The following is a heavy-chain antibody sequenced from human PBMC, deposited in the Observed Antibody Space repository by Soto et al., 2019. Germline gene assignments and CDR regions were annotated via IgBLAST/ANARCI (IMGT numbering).Heavy chain of an antibody. CDR3: ARVPLRITMIVVREPWYFDL. CDR2: IYHSGST. J-gene: IGHJ2*01. CDR1: GGSISSSNW. V-gene: IGHV4-4*02. Sequence: QVQLQESGPGLVKPSGTLSLTCAVSGGSISSSNWWSWVRQPPGKGLEWIGEIYHSGSTNYNPSLKSRVTISVDKSKNQFSLKLSSVTAADTAVYYCARVPLRITMIVVREPWYFDLWGRGTLVTVSS. D-gene: IGHD3-22*01.